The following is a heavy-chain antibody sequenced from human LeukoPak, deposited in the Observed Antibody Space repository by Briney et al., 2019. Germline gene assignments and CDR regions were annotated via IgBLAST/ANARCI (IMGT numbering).Heavy chain of an antibody. J-gene: IGHJ5*02. CDR1: GFTFSSYA. D-gene: IGHD6-13*01. V-gene: IGHV3-23*01. Sequence: GSLRLSCAASGFTFSSYAMRRVRQAPGKGLEWVSAISVSGGSTYYADSVKGRFTTSRDNSKNTLYLQMNSLRAEDTAVYYCAKQQLVFGWFDPWGQGTLVTVSS. CDR2: ISVSGGST. CDR3: AKQQLVFGWFDP.